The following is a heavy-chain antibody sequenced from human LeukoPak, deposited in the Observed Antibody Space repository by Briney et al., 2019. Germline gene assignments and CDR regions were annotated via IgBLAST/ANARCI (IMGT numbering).Heavy chain of an antibody. D-gene: IGHD2-15*01. V-gene: IGHV4-59*01. CDR2: IDHRGIT. J-gene: IGHJ4*02. CDR1: GGSISSYY. CDR3: ARESSGGSN. Sequence: SETLSLTCTVSGGSISSYYWSWIRQPPGKGLERIGYIDHRGITSYNPSLESRVTISVDTSKNQFSLRLSSMTAADTAVYYCARESSGGSNWGQGTLVTVSS.